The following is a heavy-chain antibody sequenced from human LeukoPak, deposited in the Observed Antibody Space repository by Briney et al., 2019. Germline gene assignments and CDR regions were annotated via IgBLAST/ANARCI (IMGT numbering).Heavy chain of an antibody. CDR1: GGSLYIYY. V-gene: IGHV4-59*01. Sequence: PSETLSLTCTVSGGSLYIYYWSWLRQPPGEGLEWIGYIYYSGSTNYNPSLKSRVTISIDTSKNQFSLQLSSVTAADTAVYYCARDSGSGTYYWGQGTLVTVSS. D-gene: IGHD6-19*01. CDR2: IYYSGST. J-gene: IGHJ4*02. CDR3: ARDSGSGTYY.